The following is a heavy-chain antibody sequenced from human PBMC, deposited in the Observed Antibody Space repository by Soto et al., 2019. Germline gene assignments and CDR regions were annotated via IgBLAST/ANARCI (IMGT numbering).Heavy chain of an antibody. Sequence: SETLSLTCTVSGDSISGYYWTWIRQPPGKGLEWIGYINYSGSTTYNTSLKSRVTISLDTSKNQFSLKLSSVTAADTAVYYCARPRNGGDDVIIDSWGQGTLVTVSS. CDR2: INYSGST. V-gene: IGHV4-59*01. D-gene: IGHD5-12*01. J-gene: IGHJ4*02. CDR3: ARPRNGGDDVIIDS. CDR1: GDSISGYY.